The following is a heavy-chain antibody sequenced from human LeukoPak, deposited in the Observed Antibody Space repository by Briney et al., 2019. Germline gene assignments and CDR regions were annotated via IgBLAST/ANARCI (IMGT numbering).Heavy chain of an antibody. V-gene: IGHV3-7*01. CDR1: GFTFSSYW. CDR2: IKQDGSEK. D-gene: IGHD6-19*01. J-gene: IGHJ4*02. CDR3: AGGSGWLIDY. Sequence: GGSLRLSSAASGFTFSSYWMNWVRQAPGKGLEWVANIKQDGSEKYYVDSVKGRFTISRDNTKNSLYLRMNSLRAEDTAVYYCAGGSGWLIDYWGQGTLVTVSS.